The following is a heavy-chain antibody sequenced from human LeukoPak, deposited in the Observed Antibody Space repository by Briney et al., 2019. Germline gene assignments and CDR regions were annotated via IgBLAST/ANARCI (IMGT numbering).Heavy chain of an antibody. D-gene: IGHD2-21*01. V-gene: IGHV3-74*03. CDR3: ARDRSGDSRKRTHWFDP. Sequence: GGSLRVSCAASGFTFSGYWMHWVRQAPGKGLVWVSRINSDGSSIEYADSVKGRFTISRDNAKNTLTLQMNSLRAEDTAVYFCARDRSGDSRKRTHWFDPWGQGTLVTVSS. CDR1: GFTFSGYW. CDR2: INSDGSSI. J-gene: IGHJ5*02.